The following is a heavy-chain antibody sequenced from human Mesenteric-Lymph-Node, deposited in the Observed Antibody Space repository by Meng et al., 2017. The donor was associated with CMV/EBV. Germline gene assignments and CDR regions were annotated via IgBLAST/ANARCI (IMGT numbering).Heavy chain of an antibody. CDR3: ARAWGYGWGHFEY. V-gene: IGHV4-59*01. Sequence: SETLSLTCSVSGGSITSYYWSWIRQPPGKGLEWIGYIYYSGTTSYNPSLKSRVTISVDTSKNQFSLKLSSVTAADTAVYYCARAWGYGWGHFEYWGQGTLVTVSS. CDR2: IYYSGTT. J-gene: IGHJ4*02. D-gene: IGHD5-18*01. CDR1: GGSITSYY.